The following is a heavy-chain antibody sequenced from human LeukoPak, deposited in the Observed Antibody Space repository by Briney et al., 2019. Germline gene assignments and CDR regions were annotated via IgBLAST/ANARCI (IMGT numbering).Heavy chain of an antibody. Sequence: PGGSLRLSCAASGFTFSSYAMSWVRQVPGKGLEWVSVISGSGDNTYYADSVKGRFTISRDNSKNMLYLQMNSLRAEDTAVYYCAKGHYYGSGSLDYWGQGTLVTVSS. CDR1: GFTFSSYA. J-gene: IGHJ4*02. CDR3: AKGHYYGSGSLDY. V-gene: IGHV3-23*01. CDR2: ISGSGDNT. D-gene: IGHD3-10*01.